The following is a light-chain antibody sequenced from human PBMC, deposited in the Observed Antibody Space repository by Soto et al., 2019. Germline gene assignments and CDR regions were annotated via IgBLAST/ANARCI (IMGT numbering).Light chain of an antibody. CDR3: SLYTSSSTYV. CDR1: SSDVGGYNY. Sequence: QSVLTQPASVSGSPGQSITISCTGTSSDVGGYNYVSWYQQHPGKAPRLMIYAVSNRPSGVSNRFSGSKSGNTASLTISGLQAEDEADYYCSLYTSSSTYVFGTGTKVTVL. V-gene: IGLV2-14*01. J-gene: IGLJ1*01. CDR2: AVS.